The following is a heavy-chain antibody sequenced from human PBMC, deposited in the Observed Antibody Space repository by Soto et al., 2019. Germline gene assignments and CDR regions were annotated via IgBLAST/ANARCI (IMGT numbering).Heavy chain of an antibody. CDR2: VSRSGGST. CDR1: GFTFSNFA. V-gene: IGHV3-23*01. CDR3: ASDLNSDTTTCFWGERFDS. J-gene: IGHJ5*01. D-gene: IGHD2-2*01. Sequence: EVQLLESGGGLVQPGGSLRLSCAASGFTFSNFAMSWVRQAPGKGLEWVSAVSRSGGSTNYADSVKGRFAISRDNSKNTLYLQMDNLKGEDTAIYFCASDLNSDTTTCFWGERFDSWGQGTPVTVSS.